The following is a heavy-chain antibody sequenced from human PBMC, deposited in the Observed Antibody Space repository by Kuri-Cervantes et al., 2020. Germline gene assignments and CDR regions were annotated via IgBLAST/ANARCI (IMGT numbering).Heavy chain of an antibody. CDR3: ARDVGARANYYGSGSSYPDV. J-gene: IGHJ6*02. Sequence: ASVKVSCKASGYTFTGYYMHWVRQAPGQGLEWMGWINPNNGDTYYAQNFQGWVTMTRDTSTGTIYMELSSLRSDDTAVYYCARDVGARANYYGSGSSYPDVWGQGTTVTVSS. D-gene: IGHD3-10*01. CDR2: INPNNGDT. V-gene: IGHV1-2*04. CDR1: GYTFTGYY.